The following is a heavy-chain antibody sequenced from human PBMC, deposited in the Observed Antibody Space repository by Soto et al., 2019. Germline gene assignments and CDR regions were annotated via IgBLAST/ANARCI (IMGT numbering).Heavy chain of an antibody. CDR2: ISYDGSNK. D-gene: IGHD1-26*01. J-gene: IGHJ4*02. V-gene: IGHV3-30*18. CDR1: GFTFSSYG. Sequence: GGSLRLSCAASGFTFSSYGMHWVRQAPGKGLEWVAVISYDGSNKYYADSVKGRFTISRGNSKNTLYLQMNSLRAEDTAVYYCAKDQGGSYYSTFFDYWGQGTLVTVSS. CDR3: AKDQGGSYYSTFFDY.